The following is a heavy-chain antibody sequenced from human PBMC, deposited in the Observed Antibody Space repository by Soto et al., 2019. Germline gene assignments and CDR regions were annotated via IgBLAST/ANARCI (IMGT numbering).Heavy chain of an antibody. V-gene: IGHV3-23*01. CDR2: IGAGGGST. Sequence: PGGSLRLSCAASGFTFSSYAMSWVRQAPGRGLEWVSAIGAGGGSTYYADSVEGRFTISRDNSKNTLYLQMNSLRAEDTAVYYCAKIYGSSAYYPDYWGQGTLVTVSS. D-gene: IGHD3-22*01. CDR1: GFTFSSYA. J-gene: IGHJ4*02. CDR3: AKIYGSSAYYPDY.